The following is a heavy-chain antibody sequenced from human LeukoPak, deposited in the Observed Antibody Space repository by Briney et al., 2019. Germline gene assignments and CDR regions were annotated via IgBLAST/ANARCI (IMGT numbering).Heavy chain of an antibody. CDR2: ISSSSSYI. J-gene: IGHJ4*02. Sequence: GGSLRLSCAASGFTFSSYSMNWVRQAPGKGLEWVSSISSSSSYIYYADSVKGRFTISRDNAKNSLYLQMNSLRAEDTAVYYCARAEYSSNNFDYWGQGTLVTVSS. CDR3: ARAEYSSNNFDY. V-gene: IGHV3-21*01. CDR1: GFTFSSYS. D-gene: IGHD6-6*01.